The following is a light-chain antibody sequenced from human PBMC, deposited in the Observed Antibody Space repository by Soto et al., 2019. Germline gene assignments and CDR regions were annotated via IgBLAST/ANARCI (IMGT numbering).Light chain of an antibody. V-gene: IGKV3-15*01. CDR3: QQYSSWPLT. CDR2: GAS. Sequence: ETVMTQSPATLSMSPGERVTLSCRASRSVDTRLAWYQQKPGQAPRLLIYGASTRATGSPACFSGRGSETEFTLTISSLQSEDFAVYYCQQYSSWPLTFGGGTKVDLK. CDR1: RSVDTR. J-gene: IGKJ4*01.